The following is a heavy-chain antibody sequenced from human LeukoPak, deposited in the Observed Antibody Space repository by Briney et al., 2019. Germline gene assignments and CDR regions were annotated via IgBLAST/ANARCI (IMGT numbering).Heavy chain of an antibody. V-gene: IGHV3-23*01. CDR2: ISGSGGST. J-gene: IGHJ4*02. D-gene: IGHD2-2*01. CDR3: AKDGGYCSSTSCYFDY. CDR1: GFTFSIYA. Sequence: TGGSLRLSCAASGFTFSIYAMSWVRQAPGKGLEWVSAISGSGGSTYYADSVKGRFTISRDNSKNTLYLQMNSLRAEDTAVYYCAKDGGYCSSTSCYFDYWGQGTLVTVSS.